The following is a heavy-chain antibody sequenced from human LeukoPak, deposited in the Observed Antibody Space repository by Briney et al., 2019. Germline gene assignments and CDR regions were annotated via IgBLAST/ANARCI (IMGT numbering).Heavy chain of an antibody. CDR1: GFIFSDYS. CDR2: IRSNGRDT. CDR3: ATGGYTTCFDP. Sequence: PGGSLRLSCAAAGFIFSDYSMSWVRQAPGKGLEWVSNIRSNGRDTYYTDSVKGRFTISRDNSKNTLYLEMNSLRAEDTAVYYCATGGYTTCFDPWGQGTLVTVSS. D-gene: IGHD2-15*01. V-gene: IGHV3-23*01. J-gene: IGHJ5*02.